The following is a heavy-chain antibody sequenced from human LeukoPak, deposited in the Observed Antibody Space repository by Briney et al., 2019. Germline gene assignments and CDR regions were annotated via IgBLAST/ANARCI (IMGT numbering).Heavy chain of an antibody. J-gene: IGHJ6*03. D-gene: IGHD3-3*01. CDR3: ARHVEWISPINYYYYYMDV. CDR1: GYSFTSYW. V-gene: IGHV5-51*01. Sequence: GESLKISCKGSGYSFTSYWIGWVRQMPGKGLEWMGIIYPGDSDTRYSPSFQGQVTISADKSISTAYLQWSSLKASDTAMYYCARHVEWISPINYYYYYMDVWGKGTTVTVSS. CDR2: IYPGDSDT.